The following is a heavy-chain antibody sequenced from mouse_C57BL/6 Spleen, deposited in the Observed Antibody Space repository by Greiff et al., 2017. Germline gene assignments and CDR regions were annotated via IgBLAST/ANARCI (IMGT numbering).Heavy chain of an antibody. CDR1: GYTFTDYE. V-gene: IGHV1-15*01. Sequence: VQLQQSGAELVRPGASVTLSCKASGYTFTDYEMHWVKQTPGHGLEWIGAIDPETGGTAYNQKFKGKAILTADKSSSTAYMVLRSLTSEDSAVYYCTRGTTVVPLFDYWGQGTTLTVSS. CDR3: TRGTTVVPLFDY. D-gene: IGHD1-1*01. CDR2: IDPETGGT. J-gene: IGHJ2*01.